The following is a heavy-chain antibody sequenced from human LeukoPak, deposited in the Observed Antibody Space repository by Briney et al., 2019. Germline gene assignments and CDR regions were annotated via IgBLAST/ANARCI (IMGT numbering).Heavy chain of an antibody. CDR1: GGSISSSSYY. Sequence: SETLSLTCTVPGGSISSSSYYWGWIRQPPGKGLEWIGSIYYSGSTYYNPSLKSRVTISVDTSKNQFSLKLSSVTAADTAVYYCARRSYDSSGTYYYYYYGMDVWGQGTTVTVSS. D-gene: IGHD3-22*01. V-gene: IGHV4-39*01. J-gene: IGHJ6*02. CDR3: ARRSYDSSGTYYYYYYGMDV. CDR2: IYYSGST.